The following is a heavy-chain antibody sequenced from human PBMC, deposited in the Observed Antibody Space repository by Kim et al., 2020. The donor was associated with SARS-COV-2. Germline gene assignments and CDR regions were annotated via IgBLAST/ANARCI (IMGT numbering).Heavy chain of an antibody. D-gene: IGHD3-10*01. CDR1: GFTFSSYG. V-gene: IGHV3-30*18. Sequence: GGSLRLSCAASGFTFSSYGMHWVRQAPGKGLEWVAVISYDGSNKYYADSVKGRFTISRDNSKNTLYLQMNSLRAEDTAVYYCAKDQFSGYGSGSYYNVDYWGQGTLVTVSS. J-gene: IGHJ4*02. CDR3: AKDQFSGYGSGSYYNVDY. CDR2: ISYDGSNK.